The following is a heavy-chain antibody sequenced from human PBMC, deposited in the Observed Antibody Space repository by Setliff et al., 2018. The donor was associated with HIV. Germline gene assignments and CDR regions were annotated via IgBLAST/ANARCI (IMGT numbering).Heavy chain of an antibody. V-gene: IGHV4-31*03. Sequence: SETLSLTCTVSGVSISSDGYYWCWIRQRPGKGLEWIGCVSYSGNTYHNPSLKSRLTILLYTSKNLFSLNLSSVTAADTAVYYCARELLPLIGGRGWFDPWGQGTLVTVSS. J-gene: IGHJ5*02. CDR3: ARELLPLIGGRGWFDP. D-gene: IGHD1-26*01. CDR2: VSYSGNT. CDR1: GVSISSDGYY.